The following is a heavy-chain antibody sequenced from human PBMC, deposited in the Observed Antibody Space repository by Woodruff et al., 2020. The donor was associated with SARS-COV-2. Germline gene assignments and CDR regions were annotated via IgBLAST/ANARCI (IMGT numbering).Heavy chain of an antibody. J-gene: IGHJ4*02. Sequence: IYPGDSDTRYSPSFQGQVTISADKSISTAYLQWSSLKASDTAMYYCARQGIAAAGVDYWGQGTLVTVSS. V-gene: IGHV5-51*01. CDR2: IYPGDSDT. D-gene: IGHD6-13*01. CDR3: ARQGIAAAGVDY.